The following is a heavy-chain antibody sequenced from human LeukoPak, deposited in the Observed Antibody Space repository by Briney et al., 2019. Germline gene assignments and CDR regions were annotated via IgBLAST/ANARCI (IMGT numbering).Heavy chain of an antibody. CDR3: ARDLGDYDHLMDV. D-gene: IGHD4-17*01. J-gene: IGHJ6*03. CDR2: ISSSGSIV. Sequence: GGSLRLSCAASGFTFSDYYMSWIRQAPGKGLEWISYISSSGSIVYYADSVKGRFTTSRDNAKNSLYLQMNSLRAEDTAVYYCARDLGDYDHLMDVWGKGTTVTVSS. V-gene: IGHV3-11*04. CDR1: GFTFSDYY.